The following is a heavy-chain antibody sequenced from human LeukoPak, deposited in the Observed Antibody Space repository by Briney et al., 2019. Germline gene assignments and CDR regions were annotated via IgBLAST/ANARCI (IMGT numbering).Heavy chain of an antibody. CDR2: MNPNSGNT. J-gene: IGHJ5*02. V-gene: IGHV1-8*03. CDR3: ARGEYSSSWYGEGWFDP. CDR1: GYTFTSYD. Sequence: GASVKVSCKASGYTFTSYDINWVRQATGQGLEWMGWMNPNSGNTGYAQKFQGRVTITRNTSISTAYMELSRLRSDDTAVYYCARGEYSSSWYGEGWFDPWGQGTLVTVSS. D-gene: IGHD6-13*01.